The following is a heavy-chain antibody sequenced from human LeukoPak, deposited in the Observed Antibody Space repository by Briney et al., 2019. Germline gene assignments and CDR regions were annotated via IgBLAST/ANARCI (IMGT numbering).Heavy chain of an antibody. V-gene: IGHV3-7*04. J-gene: IGHJ4*02. Sequence: GGSLRLSCVASGXSFSTYWMHWVRQAPGKGLECVATINRDGSGTYYVDSVRGRFTISRDNAKNSMHLQLNSLRAEDTAVHYCARPAYCGSNCYYYFDNWGQGTLVTVSS. CDR2: INRDGSGT. D-gene: IGHD2-21*01. CDR1: GXSFSTYW. CDR3: ARPAYCGSNCYYYFDN.